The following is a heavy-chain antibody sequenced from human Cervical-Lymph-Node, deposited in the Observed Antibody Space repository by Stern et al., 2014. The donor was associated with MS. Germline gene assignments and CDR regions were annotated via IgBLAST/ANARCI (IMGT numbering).Heavy chain of an antibody. CDR2: IFPGGSDI. J-gene: IGHJ4*02. CDR1: GYTFTSYW. V-gene: IGHV5-51*01. CDR3: ARQRYFDY. Sequence: VQLVESGPEVKRPGESLKISCQASGYTFTSYWIGWVRQVPGKGLEWIAIIFPGGSDIRYSPSFKGQVTISADKSSSTAYLKWNNLKASYTAIYYCARQRYFDYWGQGTLVTVSS.